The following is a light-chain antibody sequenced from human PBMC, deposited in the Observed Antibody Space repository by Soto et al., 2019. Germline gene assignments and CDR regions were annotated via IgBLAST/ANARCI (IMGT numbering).Light chain of an antibody. V-gene: IGKV1-9*01. CDR3: QQLKSYPLT. J-gene: IGKJ4*01. Sequence: DIQLTQSPSFLSASVGDRVTITCRATQGISTYLAWYQQKPGKAPKLLIYAASTLQSGLPSRFSGSGSGTEYTLTISSLQPEDFATYYCQQLKSYPLTFGGGTKVEIK. CDR2: AAS. CDR1: QGISTY.